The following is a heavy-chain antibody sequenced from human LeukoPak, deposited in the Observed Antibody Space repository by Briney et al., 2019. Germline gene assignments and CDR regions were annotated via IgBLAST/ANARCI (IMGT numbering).Heavy chain of an antibody. J-gene: IGHJ3*02. V-gene: IGHV4-59*08. CDR2: IHYTGTT. Sequence: GSLRLSCAASGFTFSSYWMSWIRQPPGKGLEWIGDIHYTGTTKYNPSVKSRVTISIDTSKNQFSLELSSVTATDTAVYFCATNRVGTYDRPFDIWGQGTMVTVSS. D-gene: IGHD1-26*01. CDR3: ATNRVGTYDRPFDI. CDR1: GFTFSSYW.